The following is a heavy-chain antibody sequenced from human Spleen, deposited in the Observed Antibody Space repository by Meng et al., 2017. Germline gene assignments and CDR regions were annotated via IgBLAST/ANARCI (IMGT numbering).Heavy chain of an antibody. CDR3: ARGPTTMAHDFDY. J-gene: IGHJ4*02. CDR1: GGSISGYY. Sequence: QVQLQQWGAGLLKPSETLPLTCAVYGGSISGYYWTWIRQPPGKGLEWIGEINHSGSTTYNPSLKSRVTISVDTSKNQFSLKLNSVTAADSAVYYCARGPTTMAHDFDYWGQGTLVTVSS. V-gene: IGHV4-34*01. D-gene: IGHD4-11*01. CDR2: INHSGST.